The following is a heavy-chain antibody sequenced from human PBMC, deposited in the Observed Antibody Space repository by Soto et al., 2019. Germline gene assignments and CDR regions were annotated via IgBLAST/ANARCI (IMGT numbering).Heavy chain of an antibody. D-gene: IGHD4-17*01. CDR1: GGSISSGGYY. J-gene: IGHJ4*02. CDR2: IYYSGST. Sequence: QVQLQESGPGLVKPSQTLSLTCTVSGGSISSGGYYWSWIRQHPGKGLEWIGYIYYSGSTYYNPSLQSRVTISVDTSKNQFSLKLSSVTAADTAVYYCARGTTVVTRLPPDYWGQGTLVTVSS. V-gene: IGHV4-31*03. CDR3: ARGTTVVTRLPPDY.